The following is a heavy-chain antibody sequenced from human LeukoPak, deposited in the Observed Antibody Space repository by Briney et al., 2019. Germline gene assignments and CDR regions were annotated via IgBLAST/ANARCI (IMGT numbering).Heavy chain of an antibody. CDR1: GGSISSYN. J-gene: IGHJ3*02. V-gene: IGHV4-4*07. CDR3: ARNDYDSSGYDAFDI. D-gene: IGHD3-22*01. Sequence: SETLSLTCTVSGGSISSYNWCWVRMPPGKGLERIGLIYISGSTNSNHSLTSQFTMSVDTYKNQFSLKLGSVTGGDTAVFFCARNDYDSSGYDAFDIWGQGTMDTVSS. CDR2: IYISGST.